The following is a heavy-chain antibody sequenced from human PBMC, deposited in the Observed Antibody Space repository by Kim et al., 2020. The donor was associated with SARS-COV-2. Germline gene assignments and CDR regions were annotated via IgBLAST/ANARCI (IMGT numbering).Heavy chain of an antibody. J-gene: IGHJ4*02. D-gene: IGHD5-12*01. CDR2: IYYSGST. Sequence: SETLSLTCTVSGGSISSYYWSWIRQPPGKGLEWIGYIYYSGSTNYNPSLKTRVTISVDASKNQFSLKLSSVTAADTAGYYCASSSGYAFDYWGQGTLVTVSS. CDR3: ASSSGYAFDY. V-gene: IGHV4-59*01. CDR1: GGSISSYY.